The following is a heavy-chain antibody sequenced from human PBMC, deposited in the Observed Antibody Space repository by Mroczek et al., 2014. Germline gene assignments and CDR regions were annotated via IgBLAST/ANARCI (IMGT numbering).Heavy chain of an antibody. J-gene: IGHJ4*02. CDR3: ARATPSITFGGVIVPGNDY. CDR1: GGSFGGYY. V-gene: IGHV4-34*01. Sequence: QVQLQESGAAGLLKPSETLSLTCVVYGGSFGGYYWSWIRQPPGKGLKWIGEINHSGGTNYSPSLKSRITMSVDTSKNQFSLRLSSVTAADTAVYYCARATPSITFGGVIVPGNDYWGQGTLVTVSS. CDR2: INHSGGT. D-gene: IGHD3-16*02.